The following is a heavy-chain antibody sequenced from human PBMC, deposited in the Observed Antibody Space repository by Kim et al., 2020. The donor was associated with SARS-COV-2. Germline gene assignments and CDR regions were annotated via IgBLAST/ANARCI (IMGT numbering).Heavy chain of an antibody. CDR3: ARDWVYGDYMVS. CDR1: GFTFSSYE. J-gene: IGHJ5*02. CDR2: ISSSGSTI. D-gene: IGHD4-17*01. V-gene: IGHV3-48*03. Sequence: GGSLRLSCAASGFTFSSYEMNWVRQAPGKGLEWVSYISSSGSTIYYADSVKGRFTISRDNAKNSLYLQMNSLRAEDTAVYYCARDWVYGDYMVSWGQGTLVTVSS.